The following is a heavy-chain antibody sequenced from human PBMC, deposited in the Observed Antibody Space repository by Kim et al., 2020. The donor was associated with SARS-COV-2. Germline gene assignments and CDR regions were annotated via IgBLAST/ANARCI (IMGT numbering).Heavy chain of an antibody. CDR3: AKDEGEDTSFDY. J-gene: IGHJ4*02. D-gene: IGHD3-16*01. V-gene: IGHV3-9*01. Sequence: GYADSVKGRFTISRDNAKNSLYLQMNRLRAEDTALYYCAKDEGEDTSFDYWGQGTLVTVSS.